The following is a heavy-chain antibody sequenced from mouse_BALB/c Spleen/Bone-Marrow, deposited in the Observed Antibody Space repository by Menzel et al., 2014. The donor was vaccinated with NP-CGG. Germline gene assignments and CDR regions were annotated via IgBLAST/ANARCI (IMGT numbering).Heavy chain of an antibody. CDR1: GFSLTSYG. CDR2: IWAGGST. D-gene: IGHD2-1*01. V-gene: IGHV2-9*02. J-gene: IGHJ3*01. CDR3: ARDRDYGNYGWFAY. Sequence: VQVVEPGPGLVAPSQSLSITCTVSGFSLTSYGVHWVRQPPGKGLEWLGVIWAGGSTNYNSALMSRLSISKDNSKSQVSLKMNSLQTDDTAMYYCARDRDYGNYGWFAYWGQGTLVTVSA.